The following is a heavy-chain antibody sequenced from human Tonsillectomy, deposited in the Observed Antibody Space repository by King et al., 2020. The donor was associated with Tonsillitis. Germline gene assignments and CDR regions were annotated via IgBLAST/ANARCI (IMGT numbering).Heavy chain of an antibody. CDR3: ARTEPFGGLNYAFEI. J-gene: IGHJ3*02. CDR1: GYSFTSYW. V-gene: IGHV5-51*01. Sequence: VQLVESGAEVKKPGESLKISCKGSGYSFTSYWIGWVRQMPGKGLEWMGIIYPGDSDTRYSPSFQGQVTISADKSISTAYLQWSSLKASDTAMYYCARTEPFGGLNYAFEIWGQGTMVTVSS. D-gene: IGHD3-10*01. CDR2: IYPGDSDT.